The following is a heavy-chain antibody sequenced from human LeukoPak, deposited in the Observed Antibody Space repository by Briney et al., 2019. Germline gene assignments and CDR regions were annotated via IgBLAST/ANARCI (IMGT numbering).Heavy chain of an antibody. CDR2: ISGSGGST. CDR3: AKLSGPSDY. CDR1: GFTFNNYA. Sequence: GGSLRLSCVSSGFTFNNYAMNWVRQAPGKGLEWVSAISGSGGSTYYADSVKGRFIISRDNSQNTLYLQMHSLRAEDTAIYYCAKLSGPSDYWGQGTLVTVSS. J-gene: IGHJ4*02. D-gene: IGHD1-26*01. V-gene: IGHV3-23*01.